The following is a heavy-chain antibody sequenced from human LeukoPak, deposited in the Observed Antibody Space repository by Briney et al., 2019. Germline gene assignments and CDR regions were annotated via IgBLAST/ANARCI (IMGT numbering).Heavy chain of an antibody. Sequence: PGGSLRFSFEAPESTFITYGMSWVGKAPGKGLDWVANINQDGSEKYYVDSVKGRFTISRDNAKNSLYLQMNSLRAEDTAVYYCARTWRYYDFWSGYYWDYWGQGTLVTVSS. CDR3: ARTWRYYDFWSGYYWDY. CDR2: INQDGSEK. V-gene: IGHV3-7*01. J-gene: IGHJ4*02. D-gene: IGHD3-3*01. CDR1: ESTFITYG.